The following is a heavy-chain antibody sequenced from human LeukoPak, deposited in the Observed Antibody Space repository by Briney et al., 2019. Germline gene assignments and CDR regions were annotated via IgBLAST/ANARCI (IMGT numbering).Heavy chain of an antibody. D-gene: IGHD2-2*01. CDR3: ARDRLVVPAAMVSAYYYYGMDV. CDR1: GGSFSGYY. CDR2: INHSGST. J-gene: IGHJ6*02. Sequence: PSETLSLTCAVYGGSFSGYYWSWIRQPPGKGLEWIGEINHSGSTNYNPSLKSRVTISVDTSKNQFSLKLSSVTAADTAVYYCARDRLVVPAAMVSAYYYYGMDVWGQGTTVTVSS. V-gene: IGHV4-34*01.